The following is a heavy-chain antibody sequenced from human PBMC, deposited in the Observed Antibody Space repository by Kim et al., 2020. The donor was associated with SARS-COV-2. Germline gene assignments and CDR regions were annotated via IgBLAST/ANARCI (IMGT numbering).Heavy chain of an antibody. CDR1: GGTFSSYA. Sequence: SVKVSCKASGGTFSSYAISWVRQAPGQGLEWMGGIIPIFGTANYTQKFQGRVTITADESTSTAYMELSSLRSEDTAVYYCARGDIVVVPAATRVDYYYYGMDVWGQGNTVTVSS. CDR3: ARGDIVVVPAATRVDYYYYGMDV. V-gene: IGHV1-69*13. CDR2: IIPIFGTA. D-gene: IGHD2-2*01. J-gene: IGHJ6*02.